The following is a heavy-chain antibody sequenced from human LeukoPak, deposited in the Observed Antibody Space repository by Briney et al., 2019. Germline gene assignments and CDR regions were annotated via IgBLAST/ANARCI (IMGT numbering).Heavy chain of an antibody. CDR3: ARSNQRPPYYYYMDV. J-gene: IGHJ6*03. V-gene: IGHV1-69*05. CDR2: IIPIFGTA. Sequence: SVKVSCKASGGTFSSYAISWVRQAPGQGLEWMGRIIPIFGTANYAQKFQGRVTITTDESTSTAYMELRSMRSEDKDVYYCARSNQRPPYYYYMDVWGKGTTVTVSS. CDR1: GGTFSSYA. D-gene: IGHD1-14*01.